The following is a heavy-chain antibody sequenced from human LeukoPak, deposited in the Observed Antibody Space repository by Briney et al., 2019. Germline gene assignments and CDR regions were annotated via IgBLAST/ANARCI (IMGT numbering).Heavy chain of an antibody. Sequence: PGGSLRLSCAASGFTFDDYAMHWVRQAPGKGLEWVSGISWNSGSIGYADSAKGRFTISRDNAKNSLYLQMNSLRAEDTALYYCAKDMSYDSSGYPDYWGQGTLVTVSS. D-gene: IGHD3-22*01. J-gene: IGHJ4*02. CDR1: GFTFDDYA. CDR2: ISWNSGSI. V-gene: IGHV3-9*01. CDR3: AKDMSYDSSGYPDY.